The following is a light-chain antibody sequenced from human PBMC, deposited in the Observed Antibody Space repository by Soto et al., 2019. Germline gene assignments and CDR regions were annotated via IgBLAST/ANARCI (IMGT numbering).Light chain of an antibody. J-gene: IGKJ2*01. CDR3: QQYGSSPPYT. V-gene: IGKV3-20*01. CDR2: GAS. Sequence: EIVLTQSPGTLSLSPGERATLSCRASQSVSSSYLAWYQQKPGQAARLLIYGASSRATGIPDRFRGSGSGTDFTLTSSRREPEDLAVYYCQQYGSSPPYTFGQGTKVDSK. CDR1: QSVSSSY.